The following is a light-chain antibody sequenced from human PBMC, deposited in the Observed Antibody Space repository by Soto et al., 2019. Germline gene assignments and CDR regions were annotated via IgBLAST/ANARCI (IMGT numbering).Light chain of an antibody. CDR3: SSYPSSSTYV. CDR1: GSDVGGYDY. Sequence: QSALTQPASVSGSPGQSITISCTGTGSDVGGYDYVSWYQHHPGKAPKVMIYEVTNRPSGVSNRFSGSKSGHTASLTISGLLAEDEADYYCSSYPSSSTYVFGTGTKVTVL. V-gene: IGLV2-14*01. CDR2: EVT. J-gene: IGLJ1*01.